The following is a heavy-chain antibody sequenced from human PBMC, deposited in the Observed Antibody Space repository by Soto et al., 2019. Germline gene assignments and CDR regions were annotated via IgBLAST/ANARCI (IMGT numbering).Heavy chain of an antibody. CDR2: IIPIFGTA. D-gene: IGHD6-19*01. V-gene: IGHV1-69*13. CDR1: GGTFSSYA. J-gene: IGHJ6*02. CDR3: ARGDGEWLADLYYYYGMDV. Sequence: SVKVSCKASGGTFSSYAISWVRQAPGQGLEWMGGIIPIFGTANYAQKFQGRVTITADESTSTAYMELSSLRSEDTAVYYCARGDGEWLADLYYYYGMDVWGQGTTVTVSS.